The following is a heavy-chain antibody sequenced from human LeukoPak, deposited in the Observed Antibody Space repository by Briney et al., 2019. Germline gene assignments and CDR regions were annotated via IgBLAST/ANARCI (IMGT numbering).Heavy chain of an antibody. CDR3: ARGLSACSSTSCHYDAFDI. D-gene: IGHD2-2*01. CDR1: GGSFSGYY. V-gene: IGHV4-34*01. J-gene: IGHJ3*02. Sequence: SETLSLTCAVYGGSFSGYYWSWIRQPPGKGLEWIGEINHSGSTNYNPSLKSRVTISVGTSKNQFSLKLSSVTAADTAVYYCARGLSACSSTSCHYDAFDIWGQGTMVTVSS. CDR2: INHSGST.